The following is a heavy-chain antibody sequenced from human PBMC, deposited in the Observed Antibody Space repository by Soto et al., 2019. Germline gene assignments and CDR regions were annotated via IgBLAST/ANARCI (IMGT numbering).Heavy chain of an antibody. J-gene: IGHJ4*02. Sequence: QLQLQESGPGLVKPSETLSLACTVSGGSISSSSYYWGWIRQPPGKWLEWIGSIYYSGSTYYNPSLKSRVTVSVDTSKNQFSLKLSSVTAADTAVYYCASISNYYGSGSPRYYFDYWGQGTLVTVSS. V-gene: IGHV4-39*01. CDR1: GGSISSSSYY. CDR2: IYYSGST. CDR3: ASISNYYGSGSPRYYFDY. D-gene: IGHD3-10*01.